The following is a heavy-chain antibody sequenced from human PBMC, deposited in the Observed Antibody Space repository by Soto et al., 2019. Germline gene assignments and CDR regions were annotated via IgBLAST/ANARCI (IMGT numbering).Heavy chain of an antibody. CDR2: LSHDGRNS. J-gene: IGHJ6*02. Sequence: PGGSLRLSCTTSGFLFNTYAMHWVRQAPGKGLEWVAVLSHDGRNSFYADSVKGRFTISRDNSKNTLYLQMNSLRTEDTAVYYCARPGSGYDVLSGHYFFYFHAMDVWGRGTTVTVSS. V-gene: IGHV3-30*04. CDR1: GFLFNTYA. CDR3: ARPGSGYDVLSGHYFFYFHAMDV. D-gene: IGHD3-3*01.